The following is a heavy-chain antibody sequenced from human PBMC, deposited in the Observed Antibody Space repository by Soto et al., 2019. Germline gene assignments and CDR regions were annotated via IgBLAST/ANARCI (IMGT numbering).Heavy chain of an antibody. D-gene: IGHD5-18*01. Sequence: PSETLSLTCTVSGGSISSSSYYWGWIRQPPGKGLEWIGSIYYSGSTHYNPSLKSRVTISVDTSKNQFSLKLSSVTAADTAVYYCARRDVDTAMVAYWGQGTLVTVSS. J-gene: IGHJ4*02. CDR3: ARRDVDTAMVAY. CDR1: GGSISSSSYY. V-gene: IGHV4-39*01. CDR2: IYYSGST.